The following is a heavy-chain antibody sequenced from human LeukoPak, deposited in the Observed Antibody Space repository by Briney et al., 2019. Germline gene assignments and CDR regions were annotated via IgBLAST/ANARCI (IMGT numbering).Heavy chain of an antibody. CDR1: GFTFSSHW. V-gene: IGHV3-7*03. Sequence: GGSLRLSCAASGFTFSSHWMSWVRQAPGKGLEWVANIKQDGSEKYYVDSVKGRFTISRDNAKNSLYLQMNSLRAEDTAVYYCASQDYDNVWGRMVGGFDIWGQGTMVTVSS. D-gene: IGHD3-16*01. J-gene: IGHJ3*02. CDR2: IKQDGSEK. CDR3: ASQDYDNVWGRMVGGFDI.